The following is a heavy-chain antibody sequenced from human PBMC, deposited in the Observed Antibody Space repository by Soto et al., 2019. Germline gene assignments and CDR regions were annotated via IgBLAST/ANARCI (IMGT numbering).Heavy chain of an antibody. Sequence: GGSLRLSCAASGFTFSSYSMNWVRQAPGKGLEWVSYISSSSSTIYYADSVKGRFTISRDNAKNSLYLQMNSLRDEDTAVYYCVRGVGDDSSSIRLNWFGPWGKETLVTVAS. CDR3: VRGVGDDSSSIRLNWFGP. V-gene: IGHV3-48*02. J-gene: IGHJ5*02. CDR1: GFTFSSYS. CDR2: ISSSSSTI. D-gene: IGHD3-22*01.